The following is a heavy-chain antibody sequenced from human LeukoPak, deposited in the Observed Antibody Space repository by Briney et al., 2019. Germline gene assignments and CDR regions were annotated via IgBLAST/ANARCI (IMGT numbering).Heavy chain of an antibody. J-gene: IGHJ3*02. CDR3: ARAPPPYWDAFDI. CDR2: ISSSGSTI. D-gene: IGHD2-21*01. V-gene: IGHV3-11*01. CDR1: GFTFGDYY. Sequence: PGGSLRLSCAASGFTFGDYYMSWIRQAPGKGLEWVSYISSSGSTIYYADSVKGRFTISRDNAKNSLYLQMNSLRAEDTAVYYCARAPPPYWDAFDIWGQGTMVTVSS.